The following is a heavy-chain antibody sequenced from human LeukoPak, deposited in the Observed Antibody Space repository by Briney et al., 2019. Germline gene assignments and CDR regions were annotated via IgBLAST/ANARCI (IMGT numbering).Heavy chain of an antibody. D-gene: IGHD6-19*01. J-gene: IGHJ5*02. Sequence: PGGSLRLSCAASGFTFSSYAMSWVRQAPGKGLEWVSAISGSGGSTYYADSVKGRFTISRDNSKNTLYLQMNSLRAEDTAVYYCAKDSYSSGVVRWFDPWGQGTLVTVSS. V-gene: IGHV3-23*01. CDR3: AKDSYSSGVVRWFDP. CDR1: GFTFSSYA. CDR2: ISGSGGST.